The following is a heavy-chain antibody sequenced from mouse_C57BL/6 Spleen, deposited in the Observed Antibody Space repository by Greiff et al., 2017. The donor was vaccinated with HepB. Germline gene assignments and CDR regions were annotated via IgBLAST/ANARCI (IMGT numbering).Heavy chain of an antibody. CDR1: GFTFSDYY. D-gene: IGHD2-1*01. CDR3: ARKYYGNYDWYFDV. J-gene: IGHJ1*03. CDR2: ISNGGGST. Sequence: EVQLVESGGGLVQPGGSLKLSCAASGFTFSDYYMYWVRQTPEKRLEWVAYISNGGGSTYYPDTVKGRFTISRDNAKNTLYLQMSRMKSEDTAMYYCARKYYGNYDWYFDVWGTGTTVTVSS. V-gene: IGHV5-12*01.